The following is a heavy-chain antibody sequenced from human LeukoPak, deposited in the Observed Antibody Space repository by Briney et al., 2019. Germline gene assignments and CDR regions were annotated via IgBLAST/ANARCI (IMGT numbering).Heavy chain of an antibody. CDR1: GFSFSNYW. CDR2: IKQDGSET. J-gene: IGHJ4*02. Sequence: PGGSLRLSCAASGFSFSNYWMTWVRQAPGKGLEWVANIKQDGSETYYMDSVKGRFTISRDNTKNSLYLQMNSLRAEDTAVYFCAGRHCSGGGCYFAGADPFDYWGQGTLVTVSS. D-gene: IGHD2-15*01. CDR3: AGRHCSGGGCYFAGADPFDY. V-gene: IGHV3-7*03.